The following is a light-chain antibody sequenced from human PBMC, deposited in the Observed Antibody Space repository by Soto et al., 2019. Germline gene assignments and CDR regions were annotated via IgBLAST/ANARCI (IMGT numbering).Light chain of an antibody. CDR1: SSNIGAGYD. V-gene: IGLV1-40*01. Sequence: QPVLTQPPSVSGAPGQRVTISCTGSSSNIGAGYDVHWYQQLPGTAPKLLIYGTSNRPSGVPDRFSGSKSGTSASLAITGLRAEHEADYFCQSYDSSLSGGVFGGGTKRTVL. CDR3: QSYDSSLSGGV. CDR2: GTS. J-gene: IGLJ3*02.